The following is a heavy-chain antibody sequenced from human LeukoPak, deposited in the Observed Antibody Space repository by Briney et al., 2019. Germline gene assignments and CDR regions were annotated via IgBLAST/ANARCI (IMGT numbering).Heavy chain of an antibody. CDR2: IFPILGIT. D-gene: IGHD1-7*01. V-gene: IGHV1-69*04. CDR1: GGTFSSYA. J-gene: IGHJ4*02. Sequence: SVKVSCKASGGTFSSYAISWVRQAPGQGLEWMGRIFPILGITNYAQKFQGRVTITADKSTTTVYMALSSLRSEDTAVYYCARTGTHDYWGQGTLVTVSS. CDR3: ARTGTHDY.